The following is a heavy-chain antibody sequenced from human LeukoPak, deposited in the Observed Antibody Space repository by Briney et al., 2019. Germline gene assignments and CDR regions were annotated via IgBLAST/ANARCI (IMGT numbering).Heavy chain of an antibody. V-gene: IGHV3-23*01. J-gene: IGHJ4*02. Sequence: GGSLRLSCAASGFTLSSYAMSWVRQAPGKGLEWVSLISGSAGSTYYADSVKGRFTISRDNSKNTLYLQMNSLRAEDTAVYYCAKETAGYSGSYLNHFDYWGQGTLVTVSS. CDR1: GFTLSSYA. D-gene: IGHD1-26*01. CDR2: ISGSAGST. CDR3: AKETAGYSGSYLNHFDY.